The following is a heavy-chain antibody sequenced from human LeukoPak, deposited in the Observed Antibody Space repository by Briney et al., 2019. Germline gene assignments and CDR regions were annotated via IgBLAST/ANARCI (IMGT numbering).Heavy chain of an antibody. D-gene: IGHD3-22*01. J-gene: IGHJ4*02. V-gene: IGHV3-74*01. CDR3: ARLDYGSSGSYEGFDY. CDR2: INSDGSST. CDR1: GFTFSNYW. Sequence: PGGSLRLSCAASGFTFSNYWMHWVRQAPGKGLVWVSRINSDGSSTSYADSVKGRFTISRDNAKNTLYLQMNSLRAEDTAVYYCARLDYGSSGSYEGFDYWGQGTLVTVSS.